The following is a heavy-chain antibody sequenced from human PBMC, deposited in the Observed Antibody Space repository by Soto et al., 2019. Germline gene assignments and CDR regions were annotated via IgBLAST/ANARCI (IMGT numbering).Heavy chain of an antibody. V-gene: IGHV3-48*03. CDR1: GFAFSTYA. CDR3: AVTMIMVVGFDY. Sequence: VESGGGLEQPGRSLRLSCEASGFAFSTYAMNWVHQAPGKGLEWISHISSSGNTIYYADSVRGRFTVSRDNAKNSLYLQMSGLRADDTAVYFCAVTMIMVVGFDYWGQGTLLTVSS. CDR2: ISSSGNTI. J-gene: IGHJ4*02. D-gene: IGHD3-22*01.